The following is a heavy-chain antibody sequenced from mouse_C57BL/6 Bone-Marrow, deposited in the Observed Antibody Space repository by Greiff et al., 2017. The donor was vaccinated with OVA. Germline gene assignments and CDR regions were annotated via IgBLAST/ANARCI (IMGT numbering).Heavy chain of an antibody. D-gene: IGHD2-4*01. V-gene: IGHV1-81*01. CDR3: ARERLRGDY. CDR1: GYTFTSYG. J-gene: IGHJ2*01. CDR2: IYPRSGNT. Sequence: VKLVESGAELARPGASVKLSCKASGYTFTSYGISWVKQRTGQGLEWIGEIYPRSGNTYYNEKFKGKATLTADKSSSTAYMELRSLTSEDSAVYFCARERLRGDYWGQGTTLTVSS.